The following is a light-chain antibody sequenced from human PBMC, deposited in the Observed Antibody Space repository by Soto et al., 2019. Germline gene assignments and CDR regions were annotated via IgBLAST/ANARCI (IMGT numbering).Light chain of an antibody. J-gene: IGLJ3*02. Sequence: QSALTQPASVSGSPGQSITISCTGTSSDVGGYNYVSWYQQHPGKAPKFMIYEVSNRPSGVSNRFSGSKSGNTASLTISGLQAEDEADYYCSSYAHGSTPRVFGGGAKLTVL. CDR1: SSDVGGYNY. CDR3: SSYAHGSTPRV. V-gene: IGLV2-14*01. CDR2: EVS.